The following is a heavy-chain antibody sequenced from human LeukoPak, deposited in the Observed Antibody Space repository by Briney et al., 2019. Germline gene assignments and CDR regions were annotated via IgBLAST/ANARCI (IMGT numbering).Heavy chain of an antibody. CDR2: ISGSGGTT. V-gene: IGHV3-23*01. CDR1: GFTFSSYA. Sequence: GGSLRLSCAASGFTFSSYAMSWVRQAPGKGLEWVSVISGSGGTTYYADSVKGWFTISRDNSKNTLYLQMNSLRAEDTAVYYCAKDRRGYSYDFDYWGQGTLVTVSS. CDR3: AKDRRGYSYDFDY. D-gene: IGHD5-18*01. J-gene: IGHJ4*02.